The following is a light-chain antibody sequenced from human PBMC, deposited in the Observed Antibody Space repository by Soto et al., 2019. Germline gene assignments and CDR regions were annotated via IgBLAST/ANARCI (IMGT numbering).Light chain of an antibody. CDR1: HSVSSR. J-gene: IGKJ4*01. Sequence: EIVMTQSPATLSVSPGERATLSCRASHSVSSRLAWYQQKPGQAPRLLIYGASTRATGLPARFSGGGSGTEFTLTISSLQSEDFAVYYCHHYTNWPLTFGGGTKVEIK. CDR2: GAS. CDR3: HHYTNWPLT. V-gene: IGKV3-15*01.